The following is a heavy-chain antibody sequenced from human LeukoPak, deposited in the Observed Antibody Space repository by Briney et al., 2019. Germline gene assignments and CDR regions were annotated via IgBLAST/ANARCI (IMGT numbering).Heavy chain of an antibody. Sequence: GGSLRLSCAASGFTFSSYAMHWVRQAPGKGLEWVAVISYDGSSKYYADSVKGRFTISRDNSKNTLYLQMNSLRAEDTAVYYWAGDQLYGGNPRGFDPWGQGTLVNGSS. D-gene: IGHD4-23*01. J-gene: IGHJ5*02. V-gene: IGHV3-30*04. CDR3: AGDQLYGGNPRGFDP. CDR1: GFTFSSYA. CDR2: ISYDGSSK.